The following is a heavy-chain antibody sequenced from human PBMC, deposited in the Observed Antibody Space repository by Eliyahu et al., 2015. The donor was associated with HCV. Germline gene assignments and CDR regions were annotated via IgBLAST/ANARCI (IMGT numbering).Heavy chain of an antibody. CDR1: GGSFSGYY. CDR3: ARGKGATGYSSGWYTENAFDI. Sequence: QVHLQQWGAGLLKPSETLSLTCAVYGGSFSGYYWSWIRQPPGKGLEWIGEINHSGSTNYNPSLKSRVTISVDTSKNHFSLKLSSVTAADTAVYYCARGKGATGYSSGWYTENAFDIWGQGTMVTVSS. D-gene: IGHD6-19*01. CDR2: INHSGST. J-gene: IGHJ3*02. V-gene: IGHV4-34*02.